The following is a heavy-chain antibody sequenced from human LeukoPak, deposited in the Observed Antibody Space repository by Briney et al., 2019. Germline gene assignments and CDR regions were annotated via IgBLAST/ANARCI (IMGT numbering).Heavy chain of an antibody. CDR2: IYYSGST. J-gene: IGHJ3*02. CDR3: ARVLPDYGDSIDAFDI. V-gene: IGHV4-59*01. CDR1: GGSFSGYY. D-gene: IGHD4-17*01. Sequence: SETLSLTCAVYGGSFSGYYWSWIRQPPGKGLEWIGYIYYSGSTNYNPSLKSRVTISVDTSKNQFSLKLSSVTAADTAVYYCARVLPDYGDSIDAFDIWGQGTMVTLSS.